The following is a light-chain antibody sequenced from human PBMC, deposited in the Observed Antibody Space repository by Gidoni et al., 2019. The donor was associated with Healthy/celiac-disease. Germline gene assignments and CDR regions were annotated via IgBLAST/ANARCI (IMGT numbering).Light chain of an antibody. CDR3: QQYGSSPWT. V-gene: IGKV3-20*01. J-gene: IGKJ1*01. Sequence: EIVLTQSPGTLSLSPGERATLSCRASQSVSSSYLAWYQQTPGQAPRHLIYGASSRATGIPDRFSDSGSGTDFTLTISRLEPEDFAVYYCQQYGSSPWTFGQXTKVEIK. CDR1: QSVSSSY. CDR2: GAS.